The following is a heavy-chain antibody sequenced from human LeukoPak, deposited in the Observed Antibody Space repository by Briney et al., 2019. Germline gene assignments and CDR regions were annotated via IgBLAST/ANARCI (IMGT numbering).Heavy chain of an antibody. Sequence: SETLSLTCTVSGGSISSSSAYWGWIRQPPGKGLEWIGYIYYSGSTNYNPSLKSRVTISVDTSKNQFSLKLSSVTAADTAVYYCARAYGLDAFDIWGQGTMVTVSS. CDR3: ARAYGLDAFDI. CDR1: GGSISSSSAY. CDR2: IYYSGST. J-gene: IGHJ3*02. V-gene: IGHV4-61*05. D-gene: IGHD2-21*01.